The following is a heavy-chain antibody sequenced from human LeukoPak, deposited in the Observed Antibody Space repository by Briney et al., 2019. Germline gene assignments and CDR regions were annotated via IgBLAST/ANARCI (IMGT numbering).Heavy chain of an antibody. CDR2: TYYGSKWSN. Sequence: SQTLSLTRVISGDSVSSNGVAWNWVRQSPSRGLEWLGRTYYGSKWSNDYALSVKSRITINPDTSKNQFSLQLNSVTPEDTAVYYCTRGRNSAFDYWGQGTLVTVSS. D-gene: IGHD1-14*01. V-gene: IGHV6-1*01. CDR1: GDSVSSNGVA. J-gene: IGHJ4*02. CDR3: TRGRNSAFDY.